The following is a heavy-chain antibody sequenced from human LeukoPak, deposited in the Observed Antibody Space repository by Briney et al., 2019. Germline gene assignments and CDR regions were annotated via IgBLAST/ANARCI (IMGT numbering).Heavy chain of an antibody. CDR2: IDSSESYT. V-gene: IGHV5-10-1*01. D-gene: IGHD1-14*01. CDR1: GYSFTSYW. CDR3: ARHTGWAFQI. Sequence: GESLKISCKGSGYSFTSYWISWVRQMSGKGLEWMGKIDSSESYTNYSPSLQGHVTISTDKSISTAYLQWSSLKASDTAIYYCARHTGWAFQIWGQGTMVTVSS. J-gene: IGHJ3*02.